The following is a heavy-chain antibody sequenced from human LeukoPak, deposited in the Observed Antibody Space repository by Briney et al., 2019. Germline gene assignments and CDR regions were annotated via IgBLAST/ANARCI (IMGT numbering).Heavy chain of an antibody. CDR2: INPNSGGT. D-gene: IGHD3-10*01. Sequence: ASVKVSCKASGYTFTGYYMHWVRQAPGQGLEWMGWINPNSGGTNYAQKFRGRVTMTRDTSISTAYMELRSLRSDDTAVYYCARERFGELLSAGYWGQGTLVTVSS. CDR1: GYTFTGYY. J-gene: IGHJ4*02. CDR3: ARERFGELLSAGY. V-gene: IGHV1-2*02.